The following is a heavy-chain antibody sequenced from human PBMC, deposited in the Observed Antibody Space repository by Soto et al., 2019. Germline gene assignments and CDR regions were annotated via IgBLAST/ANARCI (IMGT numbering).Heavy chain of an antibody. CDR2: IYYSGST. CDR1: GGSVSSGSYY. J-gene: IGHJ4*02. CDR3: ARAEASNWATGVIDY. Sequence: PSETLSLTCTVSGGSVSSGSYYWSWIRQPPGKGLEWIGYIYYSGSTNYNPSLKSRVTISVDTSKNQFSLKLSSVTAADTAVYYCARAEASNWATGVIDYWGQGTLVTVSS. V-gene: IGHV4-61*01. D-gene: IGHD7-27*01.